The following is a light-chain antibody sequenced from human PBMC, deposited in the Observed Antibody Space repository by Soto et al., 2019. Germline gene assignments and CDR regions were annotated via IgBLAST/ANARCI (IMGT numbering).Light chain of an antibody. CDR3: CSYAGSSTPYV. J-gene: IGLJ1*01. CDR1: SSDVGSYNL. Sequence: QSALTQPASVSGSPGQSITISCTGTSSDVGSYNLVSWYQQHPGKAPKLMIYEGSKRPSGVSNRFSGSKPGNTASLTISGLQAEDEADYYCCSYAGSSTPYVFGTGNKVTVL. V-gene: IGLV2-23*01. CDR2: EGS.